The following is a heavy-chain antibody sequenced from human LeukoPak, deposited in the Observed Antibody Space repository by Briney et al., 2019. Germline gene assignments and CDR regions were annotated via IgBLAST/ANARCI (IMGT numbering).Heavy chain of an antibody. CDR2: ISGSGGST. V-gene: IGHV3-23*01. D-gene: IGHD3-3*01. CDR3: ARDNTIFPY. CDR1: GFTFSSYA. Sequence: PGGSLRLSCAASGFTFSSYAMSWVRQAPGKGLEWVSAISGSGGSTYYADSVKGRFTISRDNAKNSLYLQMNSLRAEDTAVYYCARDNTIFPYWGQGTLVRVSS. J-gene: IGHJ4*02.